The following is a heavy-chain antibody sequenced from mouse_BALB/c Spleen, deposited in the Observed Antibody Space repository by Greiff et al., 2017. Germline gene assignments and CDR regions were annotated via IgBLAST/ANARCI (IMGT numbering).Heavy chain of an antibody. CDR2: INPSNGGT. J-gene: IGHJ2*01. CDR3: ARRAYGSSPYYFDY. V-gene: IGHV1S81*02. D-gene: IGHD1-1*01. CDR1: GYTFTSYY. Sequence: QVQLQQPGAELVKPGASVKLSCKASGYTFTSYYMYWVKQRPGQGLEWIGGINPSNGGTNFNEKFKSKATLTVDKSSSTAYMQLSSLTSEDSAVYYCARRAYGSSPYYFDYWGQGTTLTVSS.